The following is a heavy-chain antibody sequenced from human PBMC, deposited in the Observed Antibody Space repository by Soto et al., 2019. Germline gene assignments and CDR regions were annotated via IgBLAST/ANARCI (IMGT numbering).Heavy chain of an antibody. CDR1: GYTFTTYG. D-gene: IGHD2-2*01. CDR2: ISGYNGDI. V-gene: IGHV1-18*01. CDR3: ARDVGPPRLCRTTSWYLAA. J-gene: IGHJ5*02. Sequence: QAQMVQSGAEVKKPGASVKVSCRTSGYTFTTYGVSWVRQAPGQGLEWMGWISGYNGDITYAERLQGRLTMTTDTTTNTGYMELRRLRPEDTAVYSWARDVGPPRLCRTTSWYLAAWGQGTLVTVSS.